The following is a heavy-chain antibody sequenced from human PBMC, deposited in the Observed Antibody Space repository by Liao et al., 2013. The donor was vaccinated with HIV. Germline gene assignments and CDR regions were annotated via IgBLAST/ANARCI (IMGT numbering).Heavy chain of an antibody. CDR1: GGSISSGGFS. CDR2: IYHSGTT. CDR3: ARGDYYDGAFDI. V-gene: IGHV4-30-2*01. Sequence: QLQLQESGSGLVKRSQTLSLTCAVSGGSISSGGFSWSWIRQPPGKGLEWIGYIYHSGTTYYTPSLQSRVTISVDRSKNQFSLKLTSVTAADTAVYYCARGDYYDGAFDIWGRGTMVTVSS. D-gene: IGHD3-3*01. J-gene: IGHJ3*02.